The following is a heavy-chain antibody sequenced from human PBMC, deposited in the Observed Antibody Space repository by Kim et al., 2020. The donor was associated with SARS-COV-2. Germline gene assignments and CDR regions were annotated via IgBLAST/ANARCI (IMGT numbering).Heavy chain of an antibody. V-gene: IGHV4-34*01. Sequence: SETLSLTCAVYGGSFSGYYWSWIRQPPGKGLEWIGEINHSGSTNYNPSLKSRVTISVDTSKNQFSLKLSSVTAADTAVYYCARGRHILTGYYKNWFDPWG. D-gene: IGHD3-9*01. CDR1: GGSFSGYY. CDR3: ARGRHILTGYYKNWFDP. CDR2: INHSGST. J-gene: IGHJ5*02.